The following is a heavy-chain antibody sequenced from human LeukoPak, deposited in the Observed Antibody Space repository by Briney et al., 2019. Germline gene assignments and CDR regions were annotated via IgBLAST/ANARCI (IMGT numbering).Heavy chain of an antibody. V-gene: IGHV3-30*18. J-gene: IGHJ4*02. Sequence: GGSLRLSCAASGFTFSSYGMHWVRQAPGKGLEWVAVISYDGSNKYYADSVKGRFTISRDNSKITLYLQMNSLRAEDTAVYYCAKDFLGTYYDYVWGSYRYTGFDYWGQGTLVTVSS. CDR1: GFTFSSYG. D-gene: IGHD3-16*02. CDR3: AKDFLGTYYDYVWGSYRYTGFDY. CDR2: ISYDGSNK.